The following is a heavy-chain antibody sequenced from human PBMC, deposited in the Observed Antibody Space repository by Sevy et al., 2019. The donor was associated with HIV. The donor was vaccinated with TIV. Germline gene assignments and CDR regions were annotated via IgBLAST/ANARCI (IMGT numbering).Heavy chain of an antibody. CDR3: ARDCSSTSCLWGLDV. CDR1: GFTFRSYW. J-gene: IGHJ6*02. D-gene: IGHD2-2*01. V-gene: IGHV3-7*03. Sequence: GGSLRLSCAVSGFTFRSYWMSWVRQAPGKGLEWVAHIKVDGSEKYHVDSVKGRFTISRDNAKNSLFLQMNSLRVEDTAVYYCARDCSSTSCLWGLDVWGQGTAVTVFS. CDR2: IKVDGSEK.